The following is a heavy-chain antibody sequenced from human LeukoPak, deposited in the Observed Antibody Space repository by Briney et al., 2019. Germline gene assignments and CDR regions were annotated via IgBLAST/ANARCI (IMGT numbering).Heavy chain of an antibody. CDR2: ISDSGGST. CDR3: VRGYSYGPYGMDV. J-gene: IGHJ6*02. V-gene: IGHV3-64D*09. D-gene: IGHD5-18*01. CDR1: GFPFSSYA. Sequence: GSLRLSCSASGFPFSSYAMHWVRQAPGKGLEYVSAISDSGGSTYYADSVKGRFTISRDNSKNTLYLQMSSLRAEDTAVYFCVRGYSYGPYGMDVWGQGTTVTVSS.